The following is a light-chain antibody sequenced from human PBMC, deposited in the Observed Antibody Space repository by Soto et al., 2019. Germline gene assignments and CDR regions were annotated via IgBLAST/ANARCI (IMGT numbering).Light chain of an antibody. CDR3: CSYAGSYTYV. CDR1: SSDVGSYNL. CDR2: EGS. Sequence: QSALTQPASVSGSPGQSITISCTGTSSDVGSYNLVSWYQQHPGKAPKLMIYEGSERPSGVSNRFSGSKSANTASLTISGLQAEDEADYYCCSYAGSYTYVFGTGTKVTVL. J-gene: IGLJ1*01. V-gene: IGLV2-23*01.